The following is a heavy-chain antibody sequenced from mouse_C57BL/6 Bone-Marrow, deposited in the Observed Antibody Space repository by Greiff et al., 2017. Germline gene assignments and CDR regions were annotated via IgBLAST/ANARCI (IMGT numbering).Heavy chain of an antibody. CDR1: GYSLTSYG. J-gene: IGHJ4*01. CDR2: IWSGGST. D-gene: IGHD1-1*01. V-gene: IGHV2-2*01. Sequence: QVQLQQSGPGLVQPSQSLSITCTVSGYSLTSYGVHWVRQSPGQGLEWLGVIWSGGSTDYNAAFISRLSISKDNSKSQVFFKMNSLQADDTAIYYCARSIYYYGSSLYYYAMDYWGQGTSVTVAS. CDR3: ARSIYYYGSSLYYYAMDY.